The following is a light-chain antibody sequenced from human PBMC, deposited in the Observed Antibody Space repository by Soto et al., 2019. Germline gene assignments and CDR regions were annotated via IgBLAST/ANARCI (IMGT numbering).Light chain of an antibody. CDR1: QIISSW. J-gene: IGKJ3*01. CDR2: DAS. V-gene: IGKV1-5*01. CDR3: QQYNSYSPT. Sequence: DIQMTQSPSTLSASVGDRVTITCRASQIISSWLAWYQQKPGKAPKLLIYDASSLESGVPSRFSGSGSGTEFTLTISSLQPDDFATYYCQQYNSYSPTFGPGTKVDIK.